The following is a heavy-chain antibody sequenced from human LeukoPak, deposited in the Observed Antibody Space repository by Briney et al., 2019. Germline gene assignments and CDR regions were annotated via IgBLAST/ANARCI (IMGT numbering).Heavy chain of an antibody. CDR1: GYTFTGYY. CDR3: ARAPNWGSRPFDY. J-gene: IGHJ4*02. Sequence: ASVNVSCTASGYTFTGYYMHWVRQAPGQGLEWMGWINPNSGGTNYAQKFQGWVTMTRDTSISTAYMELSRLRSGDTAVYYCARAPNWGSRPFDYWGQGTLVTVSS. CDR2: INPNSGGT. D-gene: IGHD7-27*01. V-gene: IGHV1-2*04.